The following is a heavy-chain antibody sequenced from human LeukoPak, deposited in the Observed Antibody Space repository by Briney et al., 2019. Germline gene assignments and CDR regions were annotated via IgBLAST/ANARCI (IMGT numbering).Heavy chain of an antibody. V-gene: IGHV1-18*01. CDR3: ARGSSVVVTATFDY. D-gene: IGHD2-21*02. Sequence: GASVKVSCKASGGTFSSYAISWVRQAPGQGLEWMGWISAYNGNTNYAQKLQGRVTMTTDTSTSTAYMELRSLRSDDTAVYYCARGSSVVVTATFDYWGQGTLVTVSS. CDR1: GGTFSSYA. J-gene: IGHJ4*02. CDR2: ISAYNGNT.